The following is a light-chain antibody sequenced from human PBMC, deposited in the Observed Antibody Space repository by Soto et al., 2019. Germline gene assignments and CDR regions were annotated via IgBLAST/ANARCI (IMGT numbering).Light chain of an antibody. CDR1: QSVSSSY. CDR2: GAS. J-gene: IGKJ5*01. CDR3: QQRSNSIT. Sequence: EIVLTQPPDPLSLSPGERATPSCMSSQSVSSSYLAWYQQQPGQAPRLLIYGASSRATGIPDRFSGSGSGTDSTLTISRLEPEDFAVYYCQQRSNSITFGQGTQLEIK. V-gene: IGKV3D-20*02.